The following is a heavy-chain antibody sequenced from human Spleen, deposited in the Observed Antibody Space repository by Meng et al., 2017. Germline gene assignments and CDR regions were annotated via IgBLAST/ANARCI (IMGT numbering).Heavy chain of an antibody. Sequence: QVQLWQSGAGVLKPWSSGKVSCKASGGTFSSNTISWVRQAPGQGLEWMGGIIPIFGTANYAQNFQGRVTITADESTTTAYMELSSLRSEDTAVYYCASGVGSGTTPVDYWGQGTLVTVSS. J-gene: IGHJ4*02. D-gene: IGHD3-10*01. CDR3: ASGVGSGTTPVDY. CDR2: IIPIFGTA. V-gene: IGHV1-69*01. CDR1: GGTFSSNT.